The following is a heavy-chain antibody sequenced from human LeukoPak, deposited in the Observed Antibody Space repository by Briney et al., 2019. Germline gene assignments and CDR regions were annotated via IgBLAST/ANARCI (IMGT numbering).Heavy chain of an antibody. J-gene: IGHJ6*02. CDR1: GFTFSDHY. CDR3: ARGGSSGYFYYYYGMDV. D-gene: IGHD3-22*01. CDR2: TRNKANSYTT. Sequence: GGSLRLSCAASGFTFSDHYMDWVRQAPGKGLEWVGRTRNKANSYTTEYAASVKGRFTISRDDSKNSLYLQMNSLKTEDTAVYYCARGGSSGYFYYYYGMDVWGQGTTVTVSS. V-gene: IGHV3-72*01.